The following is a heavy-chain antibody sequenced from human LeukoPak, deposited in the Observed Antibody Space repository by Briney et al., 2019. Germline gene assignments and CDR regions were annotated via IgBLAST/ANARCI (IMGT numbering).Heavy chain of an antibody. Sequence: GGSLRLSCAASRFTVSSNYMKWVRQAPGKGPEWASLIYSDGTTYYADSVKGRFTVSRNNSNNTLYLQMNSLRVDDTAAYYCARGYCSGGSCYAFDPWGQGTLVTVSS. J-gene: IGHJ5*02. V-gene: IGHV3-53*04. D-gene: IGHD2-15*01. CDR2: IYSDGTT. CDR3: ARGYCSGGSCYAFDP. CDR1: RFTVSSNY.